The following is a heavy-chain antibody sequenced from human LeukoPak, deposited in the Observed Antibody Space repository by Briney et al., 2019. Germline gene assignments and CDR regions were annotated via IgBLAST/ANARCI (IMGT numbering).Heavy chain of an antibody. V-gene: IGHV3-30*04. CDR2: ISYDGSNK. D-gene: IGHD5-24*01. CDR3: AREVWLQFRYFDY. J-gene: IGHJ4*02. Sequence: GGSLRLSCAASGFTFSSYAMHWVRQAPGKGLEWVAVISYDGSNKYYADSVKGRFTISRDNSKNTLYLQMNSLRAEDTAVYYCAREVWLQFRYFDYWGQGALVTVSS. CDR1: GFTFSSYA.